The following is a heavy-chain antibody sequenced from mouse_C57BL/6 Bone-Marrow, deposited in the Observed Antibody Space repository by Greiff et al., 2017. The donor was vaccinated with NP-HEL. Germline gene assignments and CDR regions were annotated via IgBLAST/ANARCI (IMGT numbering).Heavy chain of an antibody. D-gene: IGHD1-1*01. CDR3: ARDYYGSSSYAMDY. CDR2: ISDGGSYT. J-gene: IGHJ4*01. CDR1: GFTFSSYA. V-gene: IGHV5-4*01. Sequence: EVQLVESGGGLVKPGGSLKLSCAASGFTFSSYAMSWVRQTPDKRLEWVATISDGGSYTYYPDNVKGRFTISRDNAKNNLYLQMSHLKSEDTAMYYCARDYYGSSSYAMDYWGQGTSVTVSS.